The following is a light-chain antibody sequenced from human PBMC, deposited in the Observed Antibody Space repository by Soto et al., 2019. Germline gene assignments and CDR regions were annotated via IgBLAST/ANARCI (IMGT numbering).Light chain of an antibody. J-gene: IGKJ1*01. Sequence: DIQMTQSPSTLSASVGDRVPITCRASHSISSWLAWYQQKPGKAPKLLIYDASRLESGVPSRFSGRVSGTEFTLTISSLQPDDFATYYCQQYNSYPLMFGQGTQVEI. CDR3: QQYNSYPLM. CDR1: HSISSW. V-gene: IGKV1-5*01. CDR2: DAS.